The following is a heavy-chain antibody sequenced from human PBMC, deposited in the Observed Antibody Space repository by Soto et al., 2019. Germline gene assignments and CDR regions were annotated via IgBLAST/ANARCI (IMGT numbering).Heavy chain of an antibody. CDR1: DDSISSGGYY. CDR2: IYGTGNM. V-gene: IGHV4-31*03. Sequence: QVQLQESGPGLVKPSQTLSLTCTVSDDSISSGGYYWSWIRQHPGKGLEWIGYIYGTGNMYYKSSLKSRLTFSVVTSKNHFSLKLTSVTAAGTAGYYGARGTDTWFFALWGRGTLVTVSS. CDR3: ARGTDTWFFAL. D-gene: IGHD3-9*01. J-gene: IGHJ2*01.